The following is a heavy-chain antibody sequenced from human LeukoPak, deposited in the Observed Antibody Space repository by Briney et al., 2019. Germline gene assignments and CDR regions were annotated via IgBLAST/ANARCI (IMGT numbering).Heavy chain of an antibody. Sequence: SETLSLTCTVTGGSITSGSYYWAWIRQPPGKGLEWIGSIYSGGSTYYHPSLKSRVTISVDTSQKQFSLTLPSVTAADTAVYYCARRNYGGTLDYWGQGTLVTVSS. CDR3: ARRNYGGTLDY. D-gene: IGHD4-23*01. V-gene: IGHV4-39*01. CDR1: GGSITSGSYY. J-gene: IGHJ4*02. CDR2: IYSGGST.